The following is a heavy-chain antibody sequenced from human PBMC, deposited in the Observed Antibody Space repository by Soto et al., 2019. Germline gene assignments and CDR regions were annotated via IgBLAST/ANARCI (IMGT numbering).Heavy chain of an antibody. CDR3: ARSDGHNVNWLDS. V-gene: IGHV1-8*01. D-gene: IGHD1-20*01. CDR1: GYTFTKYD. CDR2: MNPTSGNT. J-gene: IGHJ5*01. Sequence: QVQLVQSGAEVKTPGASVKVSCKASGYTFTKYDMNWVRQAPGQGLEWMGWMNPTSGNTGYAQKFQGRLTMTWDTAIGIAHMELSSLRNEDTDVYYCARSDGHNVNWLDSWGQGTLVTVSA.